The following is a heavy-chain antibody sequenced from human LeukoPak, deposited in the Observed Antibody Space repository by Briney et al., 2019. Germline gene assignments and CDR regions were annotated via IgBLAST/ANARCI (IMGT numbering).Heavy chain of an antibody. CDR2: IKQDGSEK. J-gene: IGHJ5*02. CDR1: GFTFSSYW. CDR3: ARGGFGELFGDNWFDP. V-gene: IGHV3-7*01. Sequence: PGGSLRLSCAASGFTFSSYWMSWVRQAPGKGLEWVANIKQDGSEKYYVDSVKGRFTISRDNAKNSLYLQMNSLRAEDTAVYYCARGGFGELFGDNWFDPWGQGTLVTVSS. D-gene: IGHD3-10*01.